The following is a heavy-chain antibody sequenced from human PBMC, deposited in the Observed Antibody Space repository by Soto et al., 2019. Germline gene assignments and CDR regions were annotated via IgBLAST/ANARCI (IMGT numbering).Heavy chain of an antibody. D-gene: IGHD1-26*01. CDR1: GFTFSSYS. J-gene: IGHJ4*02. CDR2: ISSSSSTI. V-gene: IGHV3-48*01. CDR3: AREVRRVWWELLFRNNTDY. Sequence: GGSLRLSCAASGFTFSSYSMNWVRQAPGKGLEWVSYISSSSSTIYYADSVKGRFTISRDNAKNSLYLQMNSLRAEDTAVYYCAREVRRVWWELLFRNNTDYWGQGTLVTVSS.